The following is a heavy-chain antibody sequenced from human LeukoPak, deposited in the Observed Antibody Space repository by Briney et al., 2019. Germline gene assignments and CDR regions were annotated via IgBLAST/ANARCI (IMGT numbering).Heavy chain of an antibody. V-gene: IGHV4-34*12. D-gene: IGHD4-17*01. CDR1: GGSFSGYY. CDR3: ARERFDYGDSVLDY. Sequence: LETLSLSCAVYGGSFSGYYWSGIRQPPGKGLELISEIIHSVSTNYNPSLKSRVSISVDTSKNHFSLKPSSVTAADTAVYYCARERFDYGDSVLDYWGQGTLVTVSS. J-gene: IGHJ4*02. CDR2: IIHSVST.